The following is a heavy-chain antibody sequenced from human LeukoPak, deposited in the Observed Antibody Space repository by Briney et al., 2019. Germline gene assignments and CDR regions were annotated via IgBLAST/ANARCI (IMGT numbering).Heavy chain of an antibody. J-gene: IGHJ4*02. D-gene: IGHD1-26*01. V-gene: IGHV3-7*01. Sequence: GSLGLSCAASGLPFNSYWMSWVRQAPGKGLEWGANIKQDGSEKYYVDSVKGRFTISRDNAKNSLYLQMNSLRAEDTAVYYCARVGNSGSYYADYWGQGTLVTVSS. CDR3: ARVGNSGSYYADY. CDR1: GLPFNSYW. CDR2: IKQDGSEK.